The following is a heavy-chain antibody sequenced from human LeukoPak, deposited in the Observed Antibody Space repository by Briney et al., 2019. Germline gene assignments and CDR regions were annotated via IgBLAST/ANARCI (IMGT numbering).Heavy chain of an antibody. V-gene: IGHV1-2*02. J-gene: IGHJ4*02. CDR2: INPKNAAT. Sequence: ASVKVSCKASGYTFAAYYMHWVRQAPGQGLEWMGWINPKNAATNYAQKFQGRVTMTRDTSISTVYMELSRLRSDDTAVYFCAKTLYIAAAPGGLDYWGQGTLVTVSS. CDR1: GYTFAAYY. CDR3: AKTLYIAAAPGGLDY. D-gene: IGHD6-13*01.